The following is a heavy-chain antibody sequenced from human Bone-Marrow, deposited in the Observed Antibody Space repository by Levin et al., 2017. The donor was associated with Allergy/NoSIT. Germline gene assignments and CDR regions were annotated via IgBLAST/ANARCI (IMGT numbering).Heavy chain of an antibody. J-gene: IGHJ4*02. CDR3: AGDRTFTAMVTWYFDY. Sequence: GASVKVSCAASGFTFSSYSMNWVRQAPGKGLEWVSYISSSSSTIYYADSVKGRFTISRDNAKNSLYLQMNSLRAEDTAVYYCAGDRTFTAMVTWYFDYWGQGTLVTVSS. D-gene: IGHD5-18*01. V-gene: IGHV3-48*04. CDR2: ISSSSSTI. CDR1: GFTFSSYS.